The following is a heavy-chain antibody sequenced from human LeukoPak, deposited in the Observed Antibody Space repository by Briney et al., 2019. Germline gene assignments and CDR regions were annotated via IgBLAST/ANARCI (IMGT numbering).Heavy chain of an antibody. J-gene: IGHJ4*02. Sequence: GGSLRLSCAASGFTFSSYAMSWVRQAPGKGLQWVSAISGSGGSTYYADSVKGRFTISRDNSKNTLYLQMNSLRAEDTAVYYCAKDVGGVQDYYYDSSGYGWGQGTLVTVSS. V-gene: IGHV3-23*01. CDR1: GFTFSSYA. CDR2: ISGSGGST. CDR3: AKDVGGVQDYYYDSSGYG. D-gene: IGHD3-22*01.